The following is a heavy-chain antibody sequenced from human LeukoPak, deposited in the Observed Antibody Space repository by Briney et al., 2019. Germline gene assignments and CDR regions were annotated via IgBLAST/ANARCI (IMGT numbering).Heavy chain of an antibody. CDR3: ARVQDGYSKYAFDI. D-gene: IGHD5-24*01. V-gene: IGHV3-7*04. CDR2: IKQDGSEK. J-gene: IGHJ3*02. CDR1: GFTFSDYW. Sequence: PGGSLRLSCAASGFTFSDYWMTWVRQAPGKGLEWVANIKQDGSEKYYVDSVKGRFTISRDNAMNSLYLQMNSLRAEDTAVYYCARVQDGYSKYAFDIWGQGTTVTVSS.